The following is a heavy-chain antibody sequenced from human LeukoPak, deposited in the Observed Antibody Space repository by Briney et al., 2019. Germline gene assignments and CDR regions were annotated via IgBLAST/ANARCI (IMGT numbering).Heavy chain of an antibody. D-gene: IGHD2-2*01. J-gene: IGHJ4*02. CDR3: AKALLGYCSSTSCYGFDY. CDR2: IRYDGSNK. V-gene: IGHV3-30*02. CDR1: GFTFSSYG. Sequence: GGSLRLSCAASGFTFSSYGMHWVRQAPGKGLEWVAFIRYDGSNKYYADSVKGRFTISRDNSKNTLYLQMNSLSAEDTAVYYCAKALLGYCSSTSCYGFDYWGQGTLVTVSS.